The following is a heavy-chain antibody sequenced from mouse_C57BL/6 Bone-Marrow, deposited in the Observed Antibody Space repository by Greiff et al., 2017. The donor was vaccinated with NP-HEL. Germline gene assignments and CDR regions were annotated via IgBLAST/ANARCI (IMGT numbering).Heavy chain of an antibody. Sequence: VHVKQSGAELVRPGASVKLSCTASGFNIKDDYMHWVKQRPEQGLEWIGWIDPENGDTEYASKFQGKATITADTSSNTAYLQLSSLTSEDTAVYYCTTFDYDGGWFAYWGQGTLVTVSA. CDR2: IDPENGDT. CDR3: TTFDYDGGWFAY. D-gene: IGHD2-4*01. J-gene: IGHJ3*01. V-gene: IGHV14-4*01. CDR1: GFNIKDDY.